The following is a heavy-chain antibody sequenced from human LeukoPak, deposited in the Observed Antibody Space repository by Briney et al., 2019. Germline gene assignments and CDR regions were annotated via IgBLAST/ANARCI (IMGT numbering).Heavy chain of an antibody. CDR2: ISGAGGSI. D-gene: IGHD3-3*01. Sequence: GGSLTLSCAASGFSFSDYAMTWVRQPPGKGLEWVSGISGAGGSINYGDSVKGRFTISRDNSKNTLFLQLSGLRAEDTAVYYCAKGQEFLEWIYDYWGQGTLVTVSS. V-gene: IGHV3-23*01. CDR3: AKGQEFLEWIYDY. CDR1: GFSFSDYA. J-gene: IGHJ4*02.